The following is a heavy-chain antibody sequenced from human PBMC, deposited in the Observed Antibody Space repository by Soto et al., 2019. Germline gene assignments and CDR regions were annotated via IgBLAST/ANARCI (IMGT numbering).Heavy chain of an antibody. Sequence: PGESQKISCQGSGDNFTSYWIGWVRQMPGKGLEWMVIIYPGDSDTRYSPSFQGQVTISADKSISTAYLQWSSLKASDTAMYYCARHGDIAAPKYKAYYYYYGMDVWGQGTTVTVSS. CDR2: IYPGDSDT. CDR1: GDNFTSYW. CDR3: ARHGDIAAPKYKAYYYYYGMDV. J-gene: IGHJ6*02. V-gene: IGHV5-51*01. D-gene: IGHD6-13*01.